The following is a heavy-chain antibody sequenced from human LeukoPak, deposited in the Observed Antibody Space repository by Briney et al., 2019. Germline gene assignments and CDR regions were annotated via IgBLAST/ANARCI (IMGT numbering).Heavy chain of an antibody. Sequence: GGSLRLSCAASGFTFSSYTINWVRQAPGKGLEWVSSISGSSYYIYYADSVRGRFTISRDNPKNLLFLQINSLRVEDTAVYYCARETPRRGETRDGYRWGQGTVVTVSS. CDR3: ARETPRRGETRDGYR. CDR2: ISGSSYYI. CDR1: GFTFSSYT. V-gene: IGHV3-21*01. D-gene: IGHD5-24*01. J-gene: IGHJ4*02.